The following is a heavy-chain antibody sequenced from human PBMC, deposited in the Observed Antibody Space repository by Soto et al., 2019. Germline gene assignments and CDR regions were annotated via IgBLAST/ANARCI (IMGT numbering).Heavy chain of an antibody. Sequence: PSETLSLTCTVSGGSISSGGYYWSWIRQHPGKGLEWIGYIYYSGSTYYNPSLKSRVTISVDTSKNQFSLKLSSVTAADTAVYYCARDQSDIVATIPGAFDIWGQGTMVTVS. CDR1: GGSISSGGYY. CDR2: IYYSGST. V-gene: IGHV4-31*03. J-gene: IGHJ3*02. CDR3: ARDQSDIVATIPGAFDI. D-gene: IGHD5-12*01.